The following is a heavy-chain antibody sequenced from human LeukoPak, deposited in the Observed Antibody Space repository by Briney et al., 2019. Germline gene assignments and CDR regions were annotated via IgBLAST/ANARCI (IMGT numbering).Heavy chain of an antibody. CDR3: ATARRYSSGWYRDY. V-gene: IGHV4-39*01. D-gene: IGHD6-19*01. CDR2: IYYSGST. Sequence: KSSETLSLTCTVSGGSISSSSYYWGWIRQPPGKGLEWIGSIYYSGSTYYNPSLKSRVTISVDTSKNQFSLKLSSVTAADTAVYYCATARRYSSGWYRDYWGQGTLVTVSS. J-gene: IGHJ4*02. CDR1: GGSISSSSYY.